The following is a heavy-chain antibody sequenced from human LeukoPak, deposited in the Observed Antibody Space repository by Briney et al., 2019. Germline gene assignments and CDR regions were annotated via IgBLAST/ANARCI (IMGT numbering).Heavy chain of an antibody. CDR1: GYTFTGYY. CDR2: ISPNSGGT. J-gene: IGHJ4*02. Sequence: ASVKVSCKASGYTFTGYYIHWVRQTPGQGLEWMGRISPNSGGTNYAQKFHDRVTMTRDTSITTAYMQLSRLTSDDTAVYYCARGHTIFGVVITQWGQGTLVTVSS. V-gene: IGHV1-2*02. D-gene: IGHD3-3*01. CDR3: ARGHTIFGVVITQ.